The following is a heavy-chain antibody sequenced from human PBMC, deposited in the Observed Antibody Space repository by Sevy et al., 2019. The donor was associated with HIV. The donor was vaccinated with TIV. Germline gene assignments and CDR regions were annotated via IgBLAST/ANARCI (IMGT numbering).Heavy chain of an antibody. CDR1: GFTFSSYA. CDR3: ARDRGDGYNQEFDY. Sequence: GGSLRLSCAASGFTFSSYAMHWVRQAPGKGLEWVAVISYDGSNKYYADSVKGRFTISRDNSKNTLYLQMNSLRAEDTAVYYYARDRGDGYNQEFDYWGQGTLVTVSS. CDR2: ISYDGSNK. J-gene: IGHJ4*02. V-gene: IGHV3-30-3*01. D-gene: IGHD5-12*01.